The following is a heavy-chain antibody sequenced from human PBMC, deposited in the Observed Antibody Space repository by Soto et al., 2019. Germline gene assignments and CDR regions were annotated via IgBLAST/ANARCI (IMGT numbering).Heavy chain of an antibody. CDR3: ARENPREGNWFDP. Sequence: QVQLVQSGAEVKKPGASVKVSCKASGYTFTSYAMHWVRQAPGQRLEWMGWINAGNGNTKYSQKFQARVTITRDTSASTAYMELSSLRSEDTAVYYCARENPREGNWFDPWGQGTLVTVSS. V-gene: IGHV1-3*01. J-gene: IGHJ5*02. CDR2: INAGNGNT. D-gene: IGHD1-26*01. CDR1: GYTFTSYA.